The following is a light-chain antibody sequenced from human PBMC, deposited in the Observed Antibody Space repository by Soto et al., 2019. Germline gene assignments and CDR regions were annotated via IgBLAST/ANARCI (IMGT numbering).Light chain of an antibody. J-gene: IGKJ1*01. V-gene: IGKV3-11*01. CDR1: QSVFSY. CDR3: QQRSNWPWT. CDR2: DAS. Sequence: EIVLTQSPATLSLSPGERATLSCRASQSVFSYLAWYQQKPGQAPRLLMYDASNRATGIPARFSGSGSGTDFTLTISSLEPEDFAVYYCQQRSNWPWTFGQGTKVEIK.